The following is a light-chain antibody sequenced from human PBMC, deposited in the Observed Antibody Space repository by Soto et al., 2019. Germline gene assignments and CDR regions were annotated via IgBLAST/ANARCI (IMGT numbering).Light chain of an antibody. CDR1: SSDVGGYNY. Sequence: VLTQPRSLSGSPGQSVTFSCTGTSSDVGGYNYVSWYQQHPGKAPKLMIYDVSKRPSGVPDRFSGSKSGNTASLTISGLQAEDEADYYCCSYAGSYTFNYVFGTGTKVTVL. CDR2: DVS. CDR3: CSYAGSYTFNYV. V-gene: IGLV2-11*01. J-gene: IGLJ1*01.